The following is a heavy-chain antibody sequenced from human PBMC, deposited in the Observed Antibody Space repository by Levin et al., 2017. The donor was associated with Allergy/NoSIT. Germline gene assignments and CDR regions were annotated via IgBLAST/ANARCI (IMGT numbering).Heavy chain of an antibody. D-gene: IGHD2-21*02. V-gene: IGHV3-23*01. CDR1: GFTFSSYA. CDR3: AKGLGVTPPTTRYFDY. Sequence: GESLKISCAASGFTFSSYAMSWVRQAPGKGLEWVSTISSGSGGSTYYADSVKGRFTISRDNSKNTLFLQMNSLRVEDTAVYYCAKGLGVTPPTTRYFDYWGQGALVTVSS. J-gene: IGHJ4*02. CDR2: ISSGSGGST.